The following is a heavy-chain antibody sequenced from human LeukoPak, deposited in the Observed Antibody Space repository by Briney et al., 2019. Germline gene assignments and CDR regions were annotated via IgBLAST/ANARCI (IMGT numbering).Heavy chain of an antibody. J-gene: IGHJ3*01. V-gene: IGHV3-21*01. CDR3: TRDAGQFVDHDVFDF. CDR1: GFTFSSYS. CDR2: ISSSSSNI. D-gene: IGHD3-10*01. Sequence: GGSLRLSCAASGFTFSSYSMNWVRQAPGKGLEWVSSISSSSSNIYYADSVKGRFTVSRDNAKNSVFLQMDSLRAEDEAVYYCTRDAGQFVDHDVFDFWGQGTMVTVSS.